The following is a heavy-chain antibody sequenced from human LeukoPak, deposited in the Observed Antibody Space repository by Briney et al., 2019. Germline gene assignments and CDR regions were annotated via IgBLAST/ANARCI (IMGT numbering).Heavy chain of an antibody. CDR2: INPNSGNT. V-gene: IGHV1-8*03. J-gene: IGHJ6*03. D-gene: IGHD5-18*01. CDR1: GYTFTGYY. Sequence: ASVKVSCKASGYTFTGYYMHWVRQAPGQGLEWMGRINPNSGNTGYAQKFQGRVTITRNTSISTAYMELSSLRSEDTAVYYCARVQLWSPYYYYYYMDVWGKGTTVTVSS. CDR3: ARVQLWSPYYYYYYMDV.